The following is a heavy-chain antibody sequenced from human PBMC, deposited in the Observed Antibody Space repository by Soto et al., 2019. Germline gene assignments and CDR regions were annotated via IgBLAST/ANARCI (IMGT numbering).Heavy chain of an antibody. CDR3: ARPNYCSGGSCDTLTPYFDY. D-gene: IGHD2-15*01. Sequence: QVQLVESGGGVVQPGGSLRLSCAASGFTFSNYYMHWVRQAPGKGLEWVAFIWDNASNKYYVDSVRGRFTVSRDNSKNTLFLQMNSLRVEDTAVYYCARPNYCSGGSCDTLTPYFDYWGQGTLVTVSS. J-gene: IGHJ4*02. V-gene: IGHV3-33*01. CDR1: GFTFSNYY. CDR2: IWDNASNK.